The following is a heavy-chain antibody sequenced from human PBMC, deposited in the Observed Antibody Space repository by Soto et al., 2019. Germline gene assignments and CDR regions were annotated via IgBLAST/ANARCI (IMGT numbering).Heavy chain of an antibody. CDR1: GFTFSNYA. D-gene: IGHD3-16*01. Sequence: EVQLLESGGGLVQPGGSLRLSCAASGFTFSNYAMSWVRQAPGKGPEWVSIISGNGGSTNYADSVKGRFTISRDNSENTLYLQMNSLRAEDTAIYYCAKDSQDTWGRGGMDVWGQGTTVTVSS. CDR3: AKDSQDTWGRGGMDV. V-gene: IGHV3-23*01. J-gene: IGHJ6*02. CDR2: ISGNGGST.